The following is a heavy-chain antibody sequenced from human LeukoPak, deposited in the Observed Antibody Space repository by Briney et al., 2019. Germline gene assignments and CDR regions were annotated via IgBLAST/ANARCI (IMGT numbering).Heavy chain of an antibody. CDR3: ARDHRGFYYGSGNYYYLDV. CDR2: ILPVLGTS. J-gene: IGHJ6*03. CDR1: GGTYNNYA. D-gene: IGHD3-10*01. V-gene: IGHV1-69*13. Sequence: ASVKVSCKASGGTYNNYAITWVRQAPGQGLEWVGGILPVLGTSNYAQRFQGRVTITADESTGTTYMELSSLRSEDTAVYYCARDHRGFYYGSGNYYYLDVWGKGTTVTVSS.